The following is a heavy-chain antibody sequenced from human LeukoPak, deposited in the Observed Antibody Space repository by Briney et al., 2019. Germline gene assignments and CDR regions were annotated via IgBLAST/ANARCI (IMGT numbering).Heavy chain of an antibody. Sequence: SETLSLTCTVSGGSISSGGYYWSWFRQHPGKGLEWIGYIYYSGSTYYDPSLKSRVTISVDTSKNQFSLKLSSVTAADTAVYYCARGRAYYDFWSGYYPFDYWGQGTLVTVSS. CDR2: IYYSGST. J-gene: IGHJ4*02. CDR1: GGSISSGGYY. D-gene: IGHD3-3*01. V-gene: IGHV4-31*03. CDR3: ARGRAYYDFWSGYYPFDY.